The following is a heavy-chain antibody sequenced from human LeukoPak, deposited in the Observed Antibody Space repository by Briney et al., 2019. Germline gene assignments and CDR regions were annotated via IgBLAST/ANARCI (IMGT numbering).Heavy chain of an antibody. CDR2: FDPEDGET. CDR1: GYTLTELS. J-gene: IGHJ3*02. Sequence: ASVKVSCKVSGYTLTELSMHWVRQAPGKGLEWMGGFDPEDGETIYAQKFQGRVTMTEDASTDTAYTELSSLRSEDTAVYYCATSKPTTVVTPGDAFDIWGQGTMVTVSS. D-gene: IGHD4-23*01. V-gene: IGHV1-24*01. CDR3: ATSKPTTVVTPGDAFDI.